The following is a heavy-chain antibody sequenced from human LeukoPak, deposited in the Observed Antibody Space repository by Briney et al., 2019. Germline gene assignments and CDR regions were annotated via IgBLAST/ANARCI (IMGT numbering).Heavy chain of an antibody. D-gene: IGHD3-10*01. CDR3: AREDYYGSGSRMFDP. V-gene: IGHV1-69*06. CDR2: IIPIFGTA. J-gene: IGHJ5*02. CDR1: GGTFSSYA. Sequence: SVKVSCKASGGTFSSYAISWVRQAPGQGLEWMGGIIPIFGTANYAQKFQGRVTITADKSTSTAYMELSSLRSEDTAVYYCAREDYYGSGSRMFDPWGQGTLVTVSS.